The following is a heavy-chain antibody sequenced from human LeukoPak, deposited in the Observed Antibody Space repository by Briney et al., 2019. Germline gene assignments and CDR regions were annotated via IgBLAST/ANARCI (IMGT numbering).Heavy chain of an antibody. CDR1: GFTLYDYA. V-gene: IGHV3-9*01. J-gene: IGHJ4*02. CDR3: AKAARWGDFDY. CDR2: ISWNSGSI. D-gene: IGHD3-16*01. Sequence: GRSLRLSCAASGFTLYDYAMHWVRHAPGEGLEWVSGISWNSGSIVYADSVKGRFTISRDNAKNSLYLQMNSLRAEDTALYYCAKAARWGDFDYWGQGTLVTVSS.